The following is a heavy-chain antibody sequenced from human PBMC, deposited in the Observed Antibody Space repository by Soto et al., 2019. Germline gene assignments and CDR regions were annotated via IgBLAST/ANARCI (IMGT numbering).Heavy chain of an antibody. J-gene: IGHJ6*02. Sequence: QVQLEQSGAEVKKPGSSVKVSCKASGGTFRTAAVSWVRQAPGQGLEWMGGIMPVFRTPDYAQKFDGRVNITAHESTSTASMELSGLRSDDTAVYYCARANDRPQLGGNYYYILDVWGQGTTITVSS. CDR1: GGTFRTAA. D-gene: IGHD2-8*01. V-gene: IGHV1-69*12. CDR2: IMPVFRTP. CDR3: ARANDRPQLGGNYYYILDV.